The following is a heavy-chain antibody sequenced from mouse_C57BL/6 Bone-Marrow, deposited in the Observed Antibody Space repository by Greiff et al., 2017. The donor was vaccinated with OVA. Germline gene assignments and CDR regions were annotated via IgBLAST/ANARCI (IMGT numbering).Heavy chain of an antibody. CDR2: IYPGSGST. J-gene: IGHJ3*01. CDR1: GYTFTSYW. CDR3: ARQGTAQAPGGFAY. V-gene: IGHV1-55*01. D-gene: IGHD3-2*02. Sequence: VQLQQPGAELVKPGASVKMSCKASGYTFTSYWITWVKQRPGQGLEWIGDIYPGSGSTNYNEKFKSKATLTVDTSSSTAYMQLSSLTSEDSAVYYCARQGTAQAPGGFAYWGQGTLVTVSA.